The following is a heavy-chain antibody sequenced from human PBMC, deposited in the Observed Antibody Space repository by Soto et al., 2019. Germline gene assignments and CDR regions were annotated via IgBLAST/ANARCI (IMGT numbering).Heavy chain of an antibody. Sequence: SQTLSLTCAISGDSVSSNSAAWNWIRQSPSRGLEWLGRTYYRSKWYNDYAVSVKSRITINPDTSKNQFPLQLNSVTPEDTAVYYCARGATVVVPAKEIYYYYGMDVWGQGTTVTVSS. V-gene: IGHV6-1*01. CDR3: ARGATVVVPAKEIYYYYGMDV. J-gene: IGHJ6*02. CDR1: GDSVSSNSAA. CDR2: TYYRSKWYN. D-gene: IGHD2-2*01.